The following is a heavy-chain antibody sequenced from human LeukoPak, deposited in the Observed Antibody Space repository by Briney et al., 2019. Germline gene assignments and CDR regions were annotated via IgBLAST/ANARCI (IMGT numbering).Heavy chain of an antibody. V-gene: IGHV4-39*01. J-gene: IGHJ5*01. Sequence: SETLSLTCTVPGGSISSSSYYCGWIRQPPGKGLEWIGSIYYSGSTYYNPSLKSRVTISVDTSKNQFSLKLSSVTAADTAVYYCARMGYCGSTNCYDFWGQGTLVTVSS. CDR3: ARMGYCGSTNCYDF. CDR2: IYYSGST. D-gene: IGHD2-2*01. CDR1: GGSISSSSYY.